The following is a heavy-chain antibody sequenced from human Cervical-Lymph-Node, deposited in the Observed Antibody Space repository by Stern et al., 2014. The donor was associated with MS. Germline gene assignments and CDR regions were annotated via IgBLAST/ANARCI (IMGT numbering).Heavy chain of an antibody. J-gene: IGHJ5*02. Sequence: VQLVESGGGLVQPGGSLRLSCVISGFTVNSNYMTWARQAPGKGLECFSVIDSGGSTYYADSVKGRFTISRDNSKNTLFLQMNSLRPEDTAVYFCARGWLASWGQGTLVTVAS. V-gene: IGHV3-66*02. CDR1: GFTVNSNY. CDR3: ARGWLAS. D-gene: IGHD6-19*01. CDR2: IDSGGST.